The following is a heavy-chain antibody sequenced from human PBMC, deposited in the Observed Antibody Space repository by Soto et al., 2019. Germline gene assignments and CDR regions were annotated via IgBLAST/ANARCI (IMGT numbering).Heavy chain of an antibody. CDR2: MNPEVTTI. CDR1: GFTLSDYW. D-gene: IGHD4-17*01. J-gene: IGHJ4*02. CDR3: GRGAYGDPVDF. V-gene: IGHV3-74*01. Sequence: PGGSLRLSCAASGFTLSDYWMRWARQAPGKGLVWVSRMNPEVTTISYADSVKGRFTISRDNARDTLHLEMNSLRADDTAVYYCGRGAYGDPVDFWGQGTLVTVSS.